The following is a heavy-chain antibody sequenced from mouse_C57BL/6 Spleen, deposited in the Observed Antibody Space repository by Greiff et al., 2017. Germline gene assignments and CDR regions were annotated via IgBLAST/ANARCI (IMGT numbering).Heavy chain of an antibody. CDR1: GYAFSSSW. V-gene: IGHV1-82*01. Sequence: QVQLQQSGPELVKPGASVKISCKASGYAFSSSWMNWVKQRPGKGLEWIGRIYPGDGDTNYNGKFKGKATLTADKSSSTAYMQLSSLTSEDSAVYFCERSLRFYAMDYWGQGTSVTVSS. CDR2: IYPGDGDT. D-gene: IGHD1-1*01. CDR3: ERSLRFYAMDY. J-gene: IGHJ4*01.